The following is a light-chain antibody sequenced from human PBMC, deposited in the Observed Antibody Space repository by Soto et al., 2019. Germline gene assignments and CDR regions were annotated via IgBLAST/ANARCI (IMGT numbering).Light chain of an antibody. CDR3: QYYDSSLSGVV. Sequence: QPVLTQPPSVSGAPGQRVTISCTGSSSNIGAGYDVHWYQQLPGTAPKLLIYGNSNRPSGVPDRFSGSKSGTSASLAITGLQAEDEADYYCQYYDSSLSGVVFGGGTKLTV. J-gene: IGLJ2*01. V-gene: IGLV1-40*01. CDR2: GNS. CDR1: SSNIGAGYD.